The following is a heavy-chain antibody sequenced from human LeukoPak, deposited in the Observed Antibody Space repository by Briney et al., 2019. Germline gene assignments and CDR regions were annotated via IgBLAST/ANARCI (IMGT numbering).Heavy chain of an antibody. V-gene: IGHV3-20*04. Sequence: GGSLRLSCAASGFIFKNYAMSWVRQAPGKGLEWVSIISGTSDTTRYGDSVRGRFTTSRDNAKNSLYLQMNSLRAEDTAVYYCARDPLHRNVVVPAAQDYWGRGTLVTVSS. CDR2: ISGTSDTT. D-gene: IGHD2-2*01. CDR3: ARDPLHRNVVVPAAQDY. CDR1: GFIFKNYA. J-gene: IGHJ4*02.